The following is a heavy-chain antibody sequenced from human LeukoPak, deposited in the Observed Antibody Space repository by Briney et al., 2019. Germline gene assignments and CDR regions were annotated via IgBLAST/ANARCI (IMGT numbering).Heavy chain of an antibody. CDR2: ISSSGST. CDR3: ARGPYSYDSSGAFDI. Sequence: SETLSLTCTVSGGSISSGSYYWSWIRQPAGKGLEWIGRISSSGSTNYNPSLKSRVTISVDTSKHQFSLKLSSVTAADTAVYFCARGPYSYDSSGAFDIWGQGTMVTVSS. D-gene: IGHD3-22*01. V-gene: IGHV4-61*02. CDR1: GGSISSGSYY. J-gene: IGHJ3*02.